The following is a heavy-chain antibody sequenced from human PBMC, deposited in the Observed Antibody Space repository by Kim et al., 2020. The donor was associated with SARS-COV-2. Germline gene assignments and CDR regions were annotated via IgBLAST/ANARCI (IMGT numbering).Heavy chain of an antibody. V-gene: IGHV4-31*03. Sequence: SETLSLTCTVSGGSISSGGYYWSWIRQHPGKGLEWIGYIYYSGSTYYNPSLKSRVTISVDTSKNQFSLKLSSVTAADTAVYYCARNYYGSGSCWFDPWGQGTLVTVSS. CDR3: ARNYYGSGSCWFDP. D-gene: IGHD3-10*01. CDR1: GGSISSGGYY. J-gene: IGHJ5*02. CDR2: IYYSGST.